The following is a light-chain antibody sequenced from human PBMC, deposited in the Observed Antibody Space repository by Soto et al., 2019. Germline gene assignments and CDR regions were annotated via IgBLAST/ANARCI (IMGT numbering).Light chain of an antibody. CDR2: DVG. Sequence: QSALTQPASVSGSPGQSITISCTGTSSDVGSYNYVSWYQQHPGKAPKVMIYDVGNRPSGVSNRFSGSKSGNTASLTISGLQAEDEADYYCSSYTSSSPVVFGGGTKLTVL. CDR3: SSYTSSSPVV. V-gene: IGLV2-14*01. CDR1: SSDVGSYNY. J-gene: IGLJ2*01.